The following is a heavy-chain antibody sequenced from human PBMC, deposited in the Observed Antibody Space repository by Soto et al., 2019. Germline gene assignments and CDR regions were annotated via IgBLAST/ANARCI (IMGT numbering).Heavy chain of an antibody. D-gene: IGHD6-13*01. Sequence: GGSLRLSCAASGFTCSSYAMSWVREAGRKVLEWVSAISGSGVRTYDADFVRGRFTISRDNSKNTLYLQMNSLRAEDTAVYYCAKDSVREQQLVQDYWGQGTLVTVA. CDR2: ISGSGVRT. CDR1: GFTCSSYA. V-gene: IGHV3-23*01. CDR3: AKDSVREQQLVQDY. J-gene: IGHJ4*02.